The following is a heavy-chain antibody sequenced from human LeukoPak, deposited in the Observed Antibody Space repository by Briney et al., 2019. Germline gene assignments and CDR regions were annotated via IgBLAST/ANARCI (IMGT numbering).Heavy chain of an antibody. CDR1: GFTFSSCG. CDR2: IRGSGGST. D-gene: IGHD3-3*01. V-gene: IGHV3-23*01. J-gene: IGHJ4*02. Sequence: PGGSLRLSWAASGFTFSSCGMSWVRQAPGKWLEWHLSIRGSGGSTYYADSVKGRFTISRDNAKNSLYLQMNSLRAEDTAVYFCARDRSTDFWSGYYTNYFDYWGQGSLVTVSS. CDR3: ARDRSTDFWSGYYTNYFDY.